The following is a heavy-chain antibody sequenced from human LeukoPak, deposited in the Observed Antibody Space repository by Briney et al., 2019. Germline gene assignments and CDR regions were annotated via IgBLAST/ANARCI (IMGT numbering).Heavy chain of an antibody. CDR1: GYTFTIYG. Sequence: ASVTVSFKASGYTFTIYGISWVRQAPGQGLEWMGWISAYNGNTNYAQKLQGRVTMTTDTSTTTAYMELRSLRSDDTAVYYCARVIAAAGTWFDPWGQGTLVTVSS. J-gene: IGHJ5*02. CDR3: ARVIAAAGTWFDP. V-gene: IGHV1-18*01. CDR2: ISAYNGNT. D-gene: IGHD6-13*01.